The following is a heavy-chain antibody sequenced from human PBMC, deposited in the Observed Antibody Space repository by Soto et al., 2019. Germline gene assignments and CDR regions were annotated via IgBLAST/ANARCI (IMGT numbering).Heavy chain of an antibody. CDR1: GGSISSYY. Sequence: QVQLQESGPGLVKPSETLSLTCTVSGGSISSYYWSWIRQPPGKGLEWIGYIYDSGSTNYNPSLKCRVTRSVDPSKNQFSLKLSSVTAADTAVYYCARRWGDAFDIWGQGTMVTVSS. V-gene: IGHV4-59*08. CDR2: IYDSGST. J-gene: IGHJ3*02. CDR3: ARRWGDAFDI. D-gene: IGHD3-16*01.